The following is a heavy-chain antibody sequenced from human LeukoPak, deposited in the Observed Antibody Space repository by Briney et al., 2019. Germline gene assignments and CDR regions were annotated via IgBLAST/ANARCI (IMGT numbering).Heavy chain of an antibody. CDR3: AREQYSSSESEFDY. CDR1: GFTFSSYW. D-gene: IGHD6-6*01. V-gene: IGHV3-7*01. J-gene: IGHJ4*02. Sequence: SGGSLRLSCAASGFTFSSYWMSWVRQAPGKGLEWMANIKQDGSEKYYVDSVKGRFTISRDNAKNSLYLQMNSLRAEVTAVYYCAREQYSSSESEFDYWGQGTLVTVSS. CDR2: IKQDGSEK.